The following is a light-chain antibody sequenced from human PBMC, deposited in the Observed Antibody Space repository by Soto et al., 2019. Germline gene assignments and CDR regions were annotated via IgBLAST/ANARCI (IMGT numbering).Light chain of an antibody. V-gene: IGKV3-15*01. CDR2: GAS. J-gene: IGKJ4*01. CDR3: QQYNNWTLT. CDR1: QSVSGN. Sequence: EIVMTQSPATLSVSPGERATLSCRASQSVSGNLAWYQQKPGQAPRLLIYGASTRATGIPARFSGSGSGTEFPLTISSLQSEDFAVYYCQQYNNWTLTFGGGTKVEIK.